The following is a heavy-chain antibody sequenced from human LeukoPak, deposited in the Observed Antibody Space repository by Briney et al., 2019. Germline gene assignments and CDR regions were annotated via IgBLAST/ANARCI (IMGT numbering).Heavy chain of an antibody. CDR1: GFTFSSYW. D-gene: IGHD1-14*01. CDR3: ARAPNSGHTTAPGF. CDR2: IQQDGSEK. J-gene: IGHJ4*02. Sequence: PGGSLRLSCAASGFTFSSYWMTWVRQAPGKGLEWVANIQQDGSEKYYVDSVKGRFTISRDNAKNSLYLQMNSLRADDTAVYYCARAPNSGHTTAPGFWGQGTLVTVSS. V-gene: IGHV3-7*04.